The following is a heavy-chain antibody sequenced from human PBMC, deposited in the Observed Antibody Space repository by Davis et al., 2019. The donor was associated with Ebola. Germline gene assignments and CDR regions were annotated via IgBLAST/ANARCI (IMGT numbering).Heavy chain of an antibody. CDR1: GYSFTSYW. Sequence: GESLKISCKGSGYSFTSYWIAWVRQMPGKGLEWMGIIYPGDSDTRYRPSFQGQVTMSVDKSISTAYLQWSSLRASDTAMYYCARQAVAGSGHSDYWGQGTLVTVSS. D-gene: IGHD6-19*01. CDR2: IYPGDSDT. CDR3: ARQAVAGSGHSDY. V-gene: IGHV5-51*01. J-gene: IGHJ4*02.